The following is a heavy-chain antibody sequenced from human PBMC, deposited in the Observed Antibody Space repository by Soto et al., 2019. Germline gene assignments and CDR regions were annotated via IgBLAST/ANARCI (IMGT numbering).Heavy chain of an antibody. J-gene: IGHJ3*02. CDR3: ARVLRDGYNSGAFDI. CDR2: VFYTGRA. D-gene: IGHD5-12*01. Sequence: SETLSLTCTGSGGPQGSYYCRWMRQPPGKGTEWFGYVFYTGRANYNASLKSRVSISLDTSNYQFSLKLSSVTAADTAVYYCARVLRDGYNSGAFDIWGQGTMVTVSS. V-gene: IGHV4-59*01. CDR1: GGPQGSYY.